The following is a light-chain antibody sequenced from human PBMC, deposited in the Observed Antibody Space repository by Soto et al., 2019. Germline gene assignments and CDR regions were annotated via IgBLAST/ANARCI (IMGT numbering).Light chain of an antibody. J-gene: IGKJ5*01. CDR3: QQRNIWPPVT. CDR1: QSVSSH. V-gene: IGKV3-15*01. CDR2: GAS. Sequence: VLAQAPPTPSVFPGESATPSSRASQSVSSHLAWYQQKPGQAPRLLIYGASTRATGSPARFSGSGSGTDFTLTISSLEPEDFAVYYCQQRNIWPPVTFGQGTRLE.